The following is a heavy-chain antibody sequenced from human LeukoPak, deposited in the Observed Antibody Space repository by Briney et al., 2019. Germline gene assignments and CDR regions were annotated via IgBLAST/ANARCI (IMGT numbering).Heavy chain of an antibody. CDR2: ISAYNGNT. V-gene: IGHV1-18*01. CDR1: GYTFTSYG. Sequence: RASVKVSCTASGYTFTSYGISWVRQAPGQGLEWMGWISAYNGNTNYAQKLQGRVTMTTDTSTSTAYMELRSLRSDDTAVYYCARAAGSSSYYYYYGMDVWGQGTTVTVSS. CDR3: ARAAGSSSYYYYYGMDV. D-gene: IGHD6-13*01. J-gene: IGHJ6*02.